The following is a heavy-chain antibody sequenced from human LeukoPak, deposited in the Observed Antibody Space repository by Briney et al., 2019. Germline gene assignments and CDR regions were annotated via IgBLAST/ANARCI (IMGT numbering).Heavy chain of an antibody. CDR1: GYTFTAYY. Sequence: GASVRVSCKASGYTFTAYYLHWVRQAPGQGLEWMGWISPNSGGTHYAQKFQSRVTMTRDTSISTAYMELSRLRSDDTAVFYCARDSSGSYLDYWGQGTLVTVSS. V-gene: IGHV1-2*02. D-gene: IGHD1-26*01. CDR3: ARDSSGSYLDY. CDR2: ISPNSGGT. J-gene: IGHJ4*02.